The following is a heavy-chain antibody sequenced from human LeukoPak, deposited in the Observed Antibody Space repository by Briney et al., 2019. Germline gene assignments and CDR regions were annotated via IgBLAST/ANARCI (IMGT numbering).Heavy chain of an antibody. J-gene: IGHJ4*02. Sequence: GGSLRLSCTGSGFTFSNYWMHWVRQAPGKGLVWVSGINSDGSSTNYADSVKGRFTISRDNAKNTLYLQMDSLIDEDTAIYYCGLSMVRALSPDYWGQGTLVTISS. CDR3: GLSMVRALSPDY. V-gene: IGHV3-74*01. CDR1: GFTFSNYW. D-gene: IGHD3-10*01. CDR2: INSDGSST.